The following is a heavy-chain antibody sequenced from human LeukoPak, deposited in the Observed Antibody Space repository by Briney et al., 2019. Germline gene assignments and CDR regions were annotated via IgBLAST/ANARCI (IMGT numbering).Heavy chain of an antibody. D-gene: IGHD5-24*01. CDR1: GGSISSGGYY. Sequence: PSETLSLTCTVSGGSISSGGYYWSWIRQHPGKGLEWIGYIYYSGSTYYNPSLKSRVTISVDTSKNQFSLKLSSVTAADTAVYYCASRDGYNYVSALDIWGQGTMVTVSS. CDR3: ASRDGYNYVSALDI. CDR2: IYYSGST. J-gene: IGHJ3*02. V-gene: IGHV4-31*03.